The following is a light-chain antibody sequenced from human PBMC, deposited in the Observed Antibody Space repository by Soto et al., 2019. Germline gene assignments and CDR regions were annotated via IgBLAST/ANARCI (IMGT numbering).Light chain of an antibody. CDR1: SVEVGAYKY. CDR3: TSYVGNDIWV. J-gene: IGLJ3*02. V-gene: IGLV2-8*01. CDR2: EVT. Sequence: QPVLTQPPSASGSPGQSVTISCTGTSVEVGAYKYVSWYQQYPGKAPKLMIYEVTKRPSGVPDRFSGSKSGNTASLTVSGLQAEDEADYYCTSYVGNDIWVFGGGTKVTVL.